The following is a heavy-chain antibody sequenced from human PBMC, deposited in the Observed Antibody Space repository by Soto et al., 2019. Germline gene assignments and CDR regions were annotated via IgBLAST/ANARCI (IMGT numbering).Heavy chain of an antibody. D-gene: IGHD1-26*01. Sequence: GGSLRLSCAASGFTFSSYGMHWVRQAPGKGLEWVSAISGSGGSTYYADSVKGRFTISRDNSKNTLYLQMNCLRAEDTAVYYCAKDELSGSYFYWGQGTLVTVSS. CDR2: ISGSGGST. J-gene: IGHJ4*02. V-gene: IGHV3-23*01. CDR1: GFTFSSYG. CDR3: AKDELSGSYFY.